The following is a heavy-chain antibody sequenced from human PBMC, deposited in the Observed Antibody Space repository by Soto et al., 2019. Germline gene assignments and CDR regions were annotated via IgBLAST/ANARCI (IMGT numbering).Heavy chain of an antibody. D-gene: IGHD6-6*01. V-gene: IGHV2-70*11. J-gene: IGHJ5*02. CDR1: GFSLSTSGMC. Sequence: GSGPTLVNPTQTLTLTCTFSGFSLSTSGMCVSWIRQPPGKALEWLARIDWDDDKYYSTSLKTRLTISKDTSKNQVVLTMTNMDPVDTATYYCARTPIAARLRGFDPWGQGTLVTVSS. CDR2: IDWDDDK. CDR3: ARTPIAARLRGFDP.